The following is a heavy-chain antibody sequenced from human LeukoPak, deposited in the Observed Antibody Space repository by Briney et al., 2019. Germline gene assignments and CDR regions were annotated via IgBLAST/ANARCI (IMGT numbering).Heavy chain of an antibody. CDR3: ARGGWFGELLY. D-gene: IGHD3-10*01. J-gene: IGHJ4*02. Sequence: SETLSLTCIVSGGSISSSSYYWGWIRQPPGKGLEWIGSIYYSGSTYYNPSLKSRVTISVDRSKNQFSLKLSSVTAADTAVYYCARGGWFGELLYWGQGTLVTVSS. V-gene: IGHV4-39*07. CDR1: GGSISSSSYY. CDR2: IYYSGST.